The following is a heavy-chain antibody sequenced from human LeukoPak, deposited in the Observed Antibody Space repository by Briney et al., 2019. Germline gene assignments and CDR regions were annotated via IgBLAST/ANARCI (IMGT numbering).Heavy chain of an antibody. CDR2: INAGNGNT. CDR3: ARDHDILTGYLFDY. J-gene: IGHJ4*02. V-gene: IGHV1-3*01. D-gene: IGHD3-9*01. CDR1: GYTFTSYA. Sequence: APVKVSCKASGYTFTSYAMHWVRQAPGQRLEWMGWINAGNGNTKYSQKFQGRVTIARDTSASTAYMELSSLRSEDTAVYYCARDHDILTGYLFDYWGQGTLVTVSS.